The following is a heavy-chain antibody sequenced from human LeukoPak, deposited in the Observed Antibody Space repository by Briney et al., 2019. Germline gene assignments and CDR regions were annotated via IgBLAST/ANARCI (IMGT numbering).Heavy chain of an antibody. CDR2: IYYSGST. Sequence: SETLSLTCTVSGGSISSHYWSWIRQPPGKGLEWIGYIYYSGSTNYNPSLKSRVTISVDTSKNQFSLKLSSVTAADTAVYHCARARHYDFWSGYYKGRDAFDIWGQGTMVTVSS. CDR3: ARARHYDFWSGYYKGRDAFDI. J-gene: IGHJ3*02. D-gene: IGHD3-3*01. CDR1: GGSISSHY. V-gene: IGHV4-59*11.